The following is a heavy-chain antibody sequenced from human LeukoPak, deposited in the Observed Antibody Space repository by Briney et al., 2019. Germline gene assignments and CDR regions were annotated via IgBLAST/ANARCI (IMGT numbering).Heavy chain of an antibody. CDR2: ISSSGSTI. Sequence: GGSLRLSCAASGFTFSSYEMNWVRQAPGKGLEWVSYISSSGSTIYYADSVKGRFTISRDNSKNTLYLQMNSLRAEDTAVYYCAKGRLVLMVYAMFDYWGQGTLVTVSS. CDR1: GFTFSSYE. J-gene: IGHJ4*02. CDR3: AKGRLVLMVYAMFDY. D-gene: IGHD2-8*01. V-gene: IGHV3-48*03.